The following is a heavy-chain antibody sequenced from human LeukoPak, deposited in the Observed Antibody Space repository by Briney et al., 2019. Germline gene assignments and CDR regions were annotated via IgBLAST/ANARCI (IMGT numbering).Heavy chain of an antibody. CDR3: ATRGLVGATRTFDY. V-gene: IGHV3-23*01. J-gene: IGHJ4*02. CDR2: ISGSGGST. CDR1: GFTFSSYA. D-gene: IGHD1-26*01. Sequence: QPGGSLRLSCAASGFTFSSYAMSWVRQAPGKGLEWVSGISGSGGSTYYADSVKGRFTISRDNSKNTLYLQMNSLRAEDTALYYCATRGLVGATRTFDYWGQGTLVTVSS.